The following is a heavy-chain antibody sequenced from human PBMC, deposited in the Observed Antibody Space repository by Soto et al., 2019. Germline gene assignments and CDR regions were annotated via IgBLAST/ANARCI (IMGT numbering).Heavy chain of an antibody. CDR1: GYTFTSYY. D-gene: IGHD3-22*01. CDR2: INPSGGST. J-gene: IGHJ5*02. CDR3: ARVGGNKYYYDSSGSPFDP. V-gene: IGHV1-46*03. Sequence: ASVKVSCKASGYTFTSYYMHLLRQAPGQGLEWMGIINPSGGSTSYAQKFQGRVTMTRDTSTSTVYMELSSLRSEDTAVYYCARVGGNKYYYDSSGSPFDPWGQGTLVTVSS.